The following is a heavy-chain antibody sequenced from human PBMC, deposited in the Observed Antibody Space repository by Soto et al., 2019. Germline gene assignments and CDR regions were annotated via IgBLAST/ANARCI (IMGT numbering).Heavy chain of an antibody. D-gene: IGHD1-26*01. CDR2: INPTGSMT. Sequence: ASAKVSCTAFGSSFITSYHMHWVRQAPGQGLEWMGIINPTGSMTRYSQKFQGRLTMTRDTSTATDYMELSNLTSEDTAVYFYAIDTGYYHDAFDIWGQGTRVTVSS. CDR3: AIDTGYYHDAFDI. CDR1: GSSFITSYH. V-gene: IGHV1-46*01. J-gene: IGHJ3*02.